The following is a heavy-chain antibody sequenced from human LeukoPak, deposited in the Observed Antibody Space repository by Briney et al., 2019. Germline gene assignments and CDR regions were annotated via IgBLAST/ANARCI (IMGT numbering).Heavy chain of an antibody. J-gene: IGHJ4*02. CDR2: ISWNSGTI. D-gene: IGHD6-19*01. V-gene: IGHV3-9*01. CDR3: AKDNRRHYTSGPNPDSLH. Sequence: GGSLRLSCAGSGFIFNNYAMHWVRQPPGRGLEWASGISWNSGTIDYADSVRGRFTISRDNAKNSLYLQMDSLRVEDTAFYYCAKDNRRHYTSGPNPDSLHWGQGALVTVSS. CDR1: GFIFNNYA.